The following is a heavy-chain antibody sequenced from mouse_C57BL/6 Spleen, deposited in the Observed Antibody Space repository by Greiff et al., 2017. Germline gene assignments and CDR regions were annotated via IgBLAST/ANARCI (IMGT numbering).Heavy chain of an antibody. J-gene: IGHJ4*01. D-gene: IGHD2-5*01. Sequence: QVQLQQSGPGLVAPSQSLSITCTVSGFSLTSYGVHWVRQPPGKGLEWLVVIWSDGSTTYNSALKSRLSISKDNSKSQVFLKMNSLQTDDTAMYYCAKHKDYSNYVSAMDYWGQGTSVIVSS. CDR1: GFSLTSYG. CDR3: AKHKDYSNYVSAMDY. V-gene: IGHV2-6-1*01. CDR2: IWSDGST.